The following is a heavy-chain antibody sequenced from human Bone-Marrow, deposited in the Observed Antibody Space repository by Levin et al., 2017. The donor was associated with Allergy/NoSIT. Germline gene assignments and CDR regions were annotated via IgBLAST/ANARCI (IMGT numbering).Heavy chain of an antibody. V-gene: IGHV3-21*01. J-gene: IGHJ4*02. CDR1: GFTFTKYA. D-gene: IGHD1-20*01. CDR3: ARDVDQEITGTTRFFDL. CDR2: ITSSSVYI. Sequence: GGSLRLSCEASGFTFTKYAINWVRQAPGKGLEWVSSITSSSVYIYYGDAVRGRFTISRDNAKNSVYLEMKGLRVGDKAVDYCARDVDQEITGTTRFFDLWGRGTLVTVSS.